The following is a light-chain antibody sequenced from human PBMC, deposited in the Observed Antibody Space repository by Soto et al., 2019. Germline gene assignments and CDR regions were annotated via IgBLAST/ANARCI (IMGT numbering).Light chain of an antibody. CDR3: LQYDNLLIT. CDR1: QTISSW. J-gene: IGKJ5*01. CDR2: DAS. Sequence: DIQMTQSPSTLSGSVGDRVTITCRASQTISSWLAWYQQKPGKAPKLLIYDASNLETGVPSRFSGSGSGTDFTFTISSLQPEDIATYYCLQYDNLLITFCQVTRRENK. V-gene: IGKV1-33*01.